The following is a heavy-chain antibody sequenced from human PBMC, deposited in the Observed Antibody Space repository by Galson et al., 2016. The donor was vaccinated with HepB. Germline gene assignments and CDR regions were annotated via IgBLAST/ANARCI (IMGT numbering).Heavy chain of an antibody. CDR3: AREGLADGSYFDY. V-gene: IGHV3-7*01. D-gene: IGHD5-24*01. Sequence: SLRLSCAVSGFTFTSYWMAWIRQAPGRGLEWVANIKEDGTFQCYVDSVKGRFTISRDNTKMSVHLQMNTLRVEDTAIYYCAREGLADGSYFDYWGQGTPVTISS. CDR2: IKEDGTFQ. J-gene: IGHJ4*02. CDR1: GFTFTSYW.